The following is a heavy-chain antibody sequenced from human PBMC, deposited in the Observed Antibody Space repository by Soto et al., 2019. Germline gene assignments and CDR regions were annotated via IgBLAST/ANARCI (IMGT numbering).Heavy chain of an antibody. CDR2: ISAYNGDT. V-gene: IGHV1-18*01. CDR3: ARGTPGWETLDAFDM. Sequence: GASVKVSCKASGYIFRNYGINWVRQAPGQGLEWMGWISAYNGDTNYAQKLQGRVTMTTDTSTSTAYMELRSLRSDDTAVYYCARGTPGWETLDAFDMWGQGTTVTVSS. D-gene: IGHD1-26*01. J-gene: IGHJ3*02. CDR1: GYIFRNYG.